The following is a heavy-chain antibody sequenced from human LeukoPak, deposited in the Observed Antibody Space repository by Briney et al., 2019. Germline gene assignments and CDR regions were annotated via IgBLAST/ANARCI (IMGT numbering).Heavy chain of an antibody. J-gene: IGHJ4*02. CDR1: GFTFSSYA. V-gene: IGHV3-30*04. D-gene: IGHD3-9*01. CDR2: ISYDGSNK. CDR3: AKDQYYDILTGGIDY. Sequence: PGRSLRLSCAASGFTFSSYAMHWVRQAPGKGLEWVAVISYDGSNKYYADSVKGRFTISRDNSKNTLYLQMNSLRAEDTAVYYCAKDQYYDILTGGIDYWGQGTLVTVSS.